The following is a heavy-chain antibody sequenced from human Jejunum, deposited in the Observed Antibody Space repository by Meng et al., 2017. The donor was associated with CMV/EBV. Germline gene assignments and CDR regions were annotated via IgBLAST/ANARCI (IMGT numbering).Heavy chain of an antibody. CDR1: YTFTSYD. V-gene: IGHV1-8*01. CDR2: MNPNSGNT. J-gene: IGHJ4*02. CDR3: AREFTIFGVVIMSGY. Sequence: YTFTSYDINGVRQATGQGLEWMGWMNPNSGNTGYAQKFQGRVTMTRNTSISTAYMELSSLRSEDTAVYYCAREFTIFGVVIMSGYWGQGTRVTVSS. D-gene: IGHD3-3*01.